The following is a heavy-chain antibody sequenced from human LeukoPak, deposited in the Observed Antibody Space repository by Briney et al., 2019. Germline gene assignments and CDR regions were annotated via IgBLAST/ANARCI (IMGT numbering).Heavy chain of an antibody. CDR3: ARDSGYAPKDFDY. CDR2: INPSGGST. Sequence: ASVKVSCKTSGYTFTRYYIHWVRQAPGQGLEWMTMINPSGGSTSYVQKFQGRVTMTRDTSISTAYMELSRLRSDDTAVYYCARDSGYAPKDFDYWGQGTLVTVSS. CDR1: GYTFTRYY. V-gene: IGHV1-46*01. D-gene: IGHD5-12*01. J-gene: IGHJ4*02.